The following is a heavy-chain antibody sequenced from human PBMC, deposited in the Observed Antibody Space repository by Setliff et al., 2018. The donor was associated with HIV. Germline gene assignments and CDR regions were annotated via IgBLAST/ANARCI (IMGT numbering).Heavy chain of an antibody. D-gene: IGHD2-21*02. CDR3: ARGQGCGGGCHYAFEM. V-gene: IGHV4-38-2*02. Sequence: SETLSLTCTVSGDSISSDFYWGWIRQPPGKGLEWIGSIYHSGNTYYMPSLQSRVTISVDLSKNQFSLNLNSVTAADTAVYYCARGQGCGGGCHYAFEMWGQGTMVTVSS. J-gene: IGHJ3*02. CDR2: IYHSGNT. CDR1: GDSISSDFY.